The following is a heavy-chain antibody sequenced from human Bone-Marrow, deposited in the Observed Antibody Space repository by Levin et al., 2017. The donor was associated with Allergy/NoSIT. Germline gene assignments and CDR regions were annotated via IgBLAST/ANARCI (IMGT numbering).Heavy chain of an antibody. CDR2: INPNNGGT. CDR1: GYTFTAYY. V-gene: IGHV1-2*02. J-gene: IGHJ4*02. CDR3: ARDLTLTTVTIGY. D-gene: IGHD4-11*01. Sequence: GGSLRLSCKASGYTFTAYYIHWVRQAPGQGLEWMGWINPNNGGTNSPQKFQGRVTMTRDTSITTAYIELTSLTSDDTAVYYCARDLTLTTVTIGYWGQGTLVSVSS.